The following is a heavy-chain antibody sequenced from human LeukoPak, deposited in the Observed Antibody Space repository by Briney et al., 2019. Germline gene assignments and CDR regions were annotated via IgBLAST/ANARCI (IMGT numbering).Heavy chain of an antibody. Sequence: SETLSLTCTVSGGSISSYYWSWIRQPPGRGLEYIGYIYYSGGTNYNPSLKSRVTISVDTSKNQFFLKMSSVTAADTAVYYCARHIGGGIEDMDVWGKGTKVTVSS. D-gene: IGHD3-16*02. V-gene: IGHV4-59*08. CDR2: IYYSGGT. J-gene: IGHJ6*03. CDR3: ARHIGGGIEDMDV. CDR1: GGSISSYY.